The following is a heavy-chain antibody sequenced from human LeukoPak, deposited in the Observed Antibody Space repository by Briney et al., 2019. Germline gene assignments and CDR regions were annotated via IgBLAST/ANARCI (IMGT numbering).Heavy chain of an antibody. D-gene: IGHD6-13*01. V-gene: IGHV3-30*18. J-gene: IGHJ4*02. Sequence: GGSLRLSCAASGFTFSSYGMHWVRQAPGKGLEWVAVISYDGGNKYYADSVKGRFTISRDNSKNTLYLQMNSLRAEDTAVYYCAKERSSSWYYFDYWGQGTLVTVSS. CDR2: ISYDGGNK. CDR1: GFTFSSYG. CDR3: AKERSSSWYYFDY.